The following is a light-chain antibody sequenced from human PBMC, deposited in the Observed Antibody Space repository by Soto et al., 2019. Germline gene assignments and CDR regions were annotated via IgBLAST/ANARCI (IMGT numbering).Light chain of an antibody. V-gene: IGKV1-27*01. Sequence: IRMTLSAASLSASVGDRVTITCRASQGISNYLAWYQQKPGKVPKLLIYAASTLHSGVPSRFSGSGSGTDFTLTISSLQPEDSGTYYCHTHNNAPRTFGQATK. J-gene: IGKJ1*01. CDR2: AAS. CDR3: HTHNNAPRT. CDR1: QGISNY.